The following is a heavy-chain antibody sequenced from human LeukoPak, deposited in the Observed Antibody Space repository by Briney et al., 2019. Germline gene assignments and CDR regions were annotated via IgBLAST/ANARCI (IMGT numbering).Heavy chain of an antibody. D-gene: IGHD6-6*01. J-gene: IGHJ4*02. CDR3: ARGLSGYASSLGY. CDR2: ISWDGGST. CDR1: GFTFDDYA. Sequence: GGSLRLSCAASGFTFDDYAMHWVRQAPGKGLEWVSLISWDGGSTYYADSVKGRFTISRDNAKNTLYLQMNSLRAEDTAVYYCARGLSGYASSLGYWGQGTLVTVSA. V-gene: IGHV3-43D*03.